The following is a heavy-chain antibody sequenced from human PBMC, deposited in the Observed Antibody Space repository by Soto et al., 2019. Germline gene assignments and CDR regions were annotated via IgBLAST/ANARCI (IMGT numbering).Heavy chain of an antibody. V-gene: IGHV3-30*18. J-gene: IGHJ6*02. CDR1: GFTFSSYG. Sequence: GGSLRLSCAASGFTFSSYGMHWVRQAPGKGLEWVAVISYDGSNKYYADSVKGRFTISRDNSKNTLYLQMNSLRAEDTAVYYCAKDMNGPSGLGFYYYYGMDVWGQGTTVTVSS. D-gene: IGHD5-12*01. CDR3: AKDMNGPSGLGFYYYYGMDV. CDR2: ISYDGSNK.